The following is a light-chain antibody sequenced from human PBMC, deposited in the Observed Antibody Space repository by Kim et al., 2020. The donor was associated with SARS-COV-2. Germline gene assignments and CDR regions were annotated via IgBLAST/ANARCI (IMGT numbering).Light chain of an antibody. V-gene: IGKV1-27*01. CDR3: QKYNGDSWT. CDR2: AAS. J-gene: IGKJ1*01. CDR1: QSISND. Sequence: IQITQSPSSLSASVGDRVTITCRASQSISNDLAWYQQKPGKVPKLLIFAASASQTGVPSRFSGSGSGTDFTLTISSLQPEDVATYHCQKYNGDSWTFGQGTKVDIK.